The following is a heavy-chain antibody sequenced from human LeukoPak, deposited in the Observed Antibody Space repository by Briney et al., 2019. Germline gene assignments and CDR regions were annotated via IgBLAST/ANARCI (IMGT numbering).Heavy chain of an antibody. CDR3: ITEKVGSSGWYLGSFDI. CDR1: GFTFSNAW. Sequence: GGSLRLSCAASGFTFSNAWMSWVRQAPGKGLEWVGRIKSKTDGGTTDYAAPVKGRFTISRDDSKNTLYLQMNSLKTEDTAVYYCITEKVGSSGWYLGSFDIWGQGTMVTVSS. V-gene: IGHV3-15*01. CDR2: IKSKTDGGTT. D-gene: IGHD6-19*01. J-gene: IGHJ3*02.